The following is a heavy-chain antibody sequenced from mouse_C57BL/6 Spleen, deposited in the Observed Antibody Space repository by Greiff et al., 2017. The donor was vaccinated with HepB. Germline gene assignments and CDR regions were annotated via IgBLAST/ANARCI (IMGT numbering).Heavy chain of an antibody. CDR1: GYTFTSYW. Sequence: QVQLQQPGAELVMPGASVKLSCKASGYTFTSYWMHWVKQRPGQGLEWIGEIDPSDSYTNYTQKFKGKSTLPVDKSSSTASMPLSSLTSEDAAVYCCAMSYYDPWYFDVWGTGTTVTVSS. V-gene: IGHV1-69*01. D-gene: IGHD2-4*01. CDR3: AMSYYDPWYFDV. J-gene: IGHJ1*03. CDR2: IDPSDSYT.